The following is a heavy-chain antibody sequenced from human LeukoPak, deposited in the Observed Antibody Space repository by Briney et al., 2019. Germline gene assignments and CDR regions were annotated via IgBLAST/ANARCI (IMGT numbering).Heavy chain of an antibody. CDR1: GGSISGSSYY. J-gene: IGHJ4*02. V-gene: IGHV4-39*01. CDR3: ARKPIAVAGTNFFDY. Sequence: PSETLSLTCTVSGGSISGSSYYWGWIRQPPGKGLEWIGSIYYSGSTYYNPSLKSRVTISVDTSKNQFSLKLSSVTAADTAVYYCARKPIAVAGTNFFDYWGQGTLVTVSS. D-gene: IGHD6-19*01. CDR2: IYYSGST.